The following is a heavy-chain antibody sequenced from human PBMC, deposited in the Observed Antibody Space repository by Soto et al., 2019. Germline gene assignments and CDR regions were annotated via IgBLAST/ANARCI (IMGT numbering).Heavy chain of an antibody. CDR1: GFTLRNYA. Sequence: LRLSCGASGFTLRNYAMSWVRQAPGKGLEWVSGISGSGHTTYYADSVKGRFTISRDLSKNTLYLQMNSLRAEDTAVYYCARDIFQLVERRYNFASSGQGTLVTVS. V-gene: IGHV3-23*01. CDR2: ISGSGHTT. J-gene: IGHJ4*02. D-gene: IGHD2-21*01. CDR3: ARDIFQLVERRYNFAS.